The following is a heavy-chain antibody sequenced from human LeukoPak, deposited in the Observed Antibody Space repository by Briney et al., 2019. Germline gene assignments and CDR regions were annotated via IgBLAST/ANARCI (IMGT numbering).Heavy chain of an antibody. V-gene: IGHV1-2*02. CDR3: ATDILTGYYTYY. CDR2: INPNTGGT. Sequence: ASVKVSCKASGYTFTAYYMHRVRQAPRQGLEWMGWINPNTGGTNYAQKFQGRVTMTRDTSINTAYMELGRLRSDDTAVYYCATDILTGYYTYYWGQGTLVTVSS. J-gene: IGHJ4*02. CDR1: GYTFTAYY. D-gene: IGHD3-9*01.